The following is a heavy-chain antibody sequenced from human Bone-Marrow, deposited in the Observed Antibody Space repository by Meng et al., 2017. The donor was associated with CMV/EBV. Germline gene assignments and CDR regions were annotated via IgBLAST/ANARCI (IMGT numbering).Heavy chain of an antibody. Sequence: ASVKVSCKASGYTFADYYIHWVRQAPGQGLEWMGRINPNSGDTHYVQKFQGRVTMTGDTSISTAYMGLSRLRSDDTAVYYCARAFGCSSSTCYGYVFDNWGQGTMVTVSS. CDR1: GYTFADYY. CDR2: INPNSGDT. CDR3: ARAFGCSSSTCYGYVFDN. D-gene: IGHD2-2*01. J-gene: IGHJ3*02. V-gene: IGHV1-2*06.